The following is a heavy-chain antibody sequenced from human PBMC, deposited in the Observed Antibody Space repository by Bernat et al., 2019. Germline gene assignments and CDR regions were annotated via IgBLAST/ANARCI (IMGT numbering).Heavy chain of an antibody. CDR2: ISSSSSYI. Sequence: EVQLVESGGGLVKPGGSLRLSCAASGFTFSSYSMNWVRQAPGKGLEWGSSISSSSSYIYYADSVKGRFTISRDNAKNSLYLQMNSLRAEDTAVYYCARGDVGYCSSTSCYRTPYYFDYWGQGTLVTVSS. V-gene: IGHV3-21*01. CDR3: ARGDVGYCSSTSCYRTPYYFDY. CDR1: GFTFSSYS. J-gene: IGHJ4*02. D-gene: IGHD2-2*01.